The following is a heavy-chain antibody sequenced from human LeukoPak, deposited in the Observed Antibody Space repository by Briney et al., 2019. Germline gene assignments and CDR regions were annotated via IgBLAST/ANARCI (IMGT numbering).Heavy chain of an antibody. Sequence: PGGSLRLSCAASGFTFSSYGMHWVRQALGKGLEWVAFIRYDGSNKYYADSVKGRFTISRDNSKNTLYLQMNSLRAEDTAVYYCAKDQFVVVPATDAFDIWGQGTMVTVSS. CDR3: AKDQFVVVPATDAFDI. CDR1: GFTFSSYG. J-gene: IGHJ3*02. V-gene: IGHV3-30*02. CDR2: IRYDGSNK. D-gene: IGHD2-2*01.